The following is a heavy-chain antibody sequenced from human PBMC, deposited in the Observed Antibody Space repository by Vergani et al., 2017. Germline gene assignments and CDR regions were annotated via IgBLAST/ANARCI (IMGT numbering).Heavy chain of an antibody. J-gene: IGHJ4*02. Sequence: QVQLQQWGAGLLKPSETLSLTCAVYGGSFSGYYWSWIRQPPGKGLEWIGEINHSGSTNYNPSLKSRVTISVDTSKNQFSLKLSSVTAADTAVYYCARSSGYVSVYFDYWGQGTLVTVSS. CDR2: INHSGST. CDR1: GGSFSGYY. CDR3: ARSSGYVSVYFDY. D-gene: IGHD3-22*01. V-gene: IGHV4-34*01.